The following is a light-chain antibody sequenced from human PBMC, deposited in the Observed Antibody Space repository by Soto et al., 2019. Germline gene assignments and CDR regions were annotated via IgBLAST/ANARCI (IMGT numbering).Light chain of an antibody. CDR2: EVN. CDR1: SSDIGAYNY. CDR3: SSYAVSGVPVV. Sequence: QSVLTQPASVSGSPGQSITLSCTGTSSDIGAYNYVSWYQHRPGKAPKLLIFEVNSRPAGLSNRFSGSKSGNTASLTISGLQAEDDAIYYCSSYAVSGVPVVFGGGTKVTVL. J-gene: IGLJ2*01. V-gene: IGLV2-14*01.